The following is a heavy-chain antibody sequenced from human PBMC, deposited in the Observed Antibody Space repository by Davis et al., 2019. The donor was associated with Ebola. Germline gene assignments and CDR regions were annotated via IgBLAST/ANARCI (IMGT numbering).Heavy chain of an antibody. Sequence: GESLKISCAASGFTFSSYSMNWVRQAPGKGLEWVSSISSSSSYIYYADSVKGRFTISRDNAKNSLYLQMNSLRAEDTAVYYCARDYDSSGSHYYYYMDVWGKGTTVTVSS. CDR3: ARDYDSSGSHYYYYMDV. CDR1: GFTFSSYS. D-gene: IGHD3-22*01. CDR2: ISSSSSYI. V-gene: IGHV3-21*01. J-gene: IGHJ6*03.